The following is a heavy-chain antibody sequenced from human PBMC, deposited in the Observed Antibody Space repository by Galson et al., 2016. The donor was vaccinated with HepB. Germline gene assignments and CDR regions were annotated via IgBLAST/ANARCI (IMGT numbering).Heavy chain of an antibody. V-gene: IGHV1-46*01. J-gene: IGHJ3*02. CDR1: GFSVTNNN. CDR3: ARRKGGAFDI. D-gene: IGHD2-15*01. Sequence: SVKVSCKASGFSVTNNNIHWVRRTPGQGLEWMGISNPTGGITTYAQKFQGRVTMTRDTSTRTVFMEFSSLLSEDTAVYYCARRKGGAFDIWGQGTVVTVSS. CDR2: SNPTGGIT.